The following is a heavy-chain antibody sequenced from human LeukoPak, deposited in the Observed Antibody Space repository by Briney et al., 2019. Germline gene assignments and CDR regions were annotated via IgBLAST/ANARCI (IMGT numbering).Heavy chain of an antibody. V-gene: IGHV3-30*18. CDR1: RLTFSSVG. CDR3: AKEGFGPYYDSSSYPRYYCPY. Sequence: GGSLRLSCAASRLTFSSVGMHRVRQAPGKGLEWVAVISYDGSNKYYADSVKGRFTISRDNSKNRLYLQMNSLRAEDTAVYYCAKEGFGPYYDSSSYPRYYCPYGGQGTLVTVSS. CDR2: ISYDGSNK. D-gene: IGHD3-22*01. J-gene: IGHJ4*02.